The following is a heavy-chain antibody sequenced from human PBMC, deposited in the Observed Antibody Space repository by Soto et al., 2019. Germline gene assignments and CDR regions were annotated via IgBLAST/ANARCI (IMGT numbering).Heavy chain of an antibody. CDR3: AKDPRSNGYFDL. D-gene: IGHD3-16*01. CDR2: ISGSAGKT. CDR1: GFTFSTYA. Sequence: PGGSLRLSCAASGFTFSTYAMSWVRQAPGKGLEWVSAISGSAGKTYYADSVKGRFTISRDNSKNTPSLQMNSLRADDTGVYYCAKDPRSNGYFDLWGRGTLVTVSS. J-gene: IGHJ2*01. V-gene: IGHV3-23*01.